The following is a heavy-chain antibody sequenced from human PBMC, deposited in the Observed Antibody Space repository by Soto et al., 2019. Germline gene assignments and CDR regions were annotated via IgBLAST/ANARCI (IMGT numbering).Heavy chain of an antibody. CDR2: IRPGGDST. CDR1: GFRFRTRA. Sequence: LRLCCAASGFRFRTRAMSWVRQAPGKGLEWVASIRPGGDSTYYADSVKGRFAVSRDNSNVTLYLQMDSLRVEDTAIYYCTTHEEGAPWAGGFDSWGQGTLVTVSS. D-gene: IGHD1-26*01. J-gene: IGHJ5*01. V-gene: IGHV3-23*01. CDR3: TTHEEGAPWAGGFDS.